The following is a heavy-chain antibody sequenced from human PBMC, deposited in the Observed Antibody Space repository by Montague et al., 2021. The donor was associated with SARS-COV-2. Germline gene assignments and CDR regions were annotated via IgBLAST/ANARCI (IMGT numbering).Heavy chain of an antibody. D-gene: IGHD3-10*01. CDR1: GGSFSGDD. Sequence: SETRARTGAVYGGSFSGDDGNGIRQPPGKGLEWIGEIKQRGSTNYNPSLKRRGTRTGDRSKNQFSLKLSAVTAADTAVYYCARGARQGYGFRLGSFDSWGQGTLVTVSS. J-gene: IGHJ4*02. V-gene: IGHV4-34*01. CDR3: ARGARQGYGFRLGSFDS. CDR2: IKQRGST.